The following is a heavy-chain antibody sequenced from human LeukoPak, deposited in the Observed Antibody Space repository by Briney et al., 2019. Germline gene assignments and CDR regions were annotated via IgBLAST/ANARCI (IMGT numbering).Heavy chain of an antibody. CDR1: GYTFTGYY. CDR2: INPSGGI. D-gene: IGHD2-15*01. CDR3: ARSHRVAAPFDP. J-gene: IGHJ5*02. V-gene: IGHV1-46*01. Sequence: ASVKVSCKASGYTFTGYYMHWVRQAPGQGLEWMGIINPSGGIRYAQKFQGRVTMTRDTSTSKVYMEMSSLRSEDTAVYYCARSHRVAAPFDPWGQGTLVTVSS.